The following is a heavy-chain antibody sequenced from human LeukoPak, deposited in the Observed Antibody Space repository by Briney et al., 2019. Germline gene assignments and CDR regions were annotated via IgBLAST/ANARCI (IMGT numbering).Heavy chain of an antibody. CDR3: ARDHDYGGFGY. CDR2: IKQDGSEK. Sequence: PGXXLRLSCAASGFTFSSYWMSWVRQAPGKGLEWVANIKQDGSEKYYVDSVKGRFTISRDNAKNSLYLQMNSLRAEDTAVYYCARDHDYGGFGYWGQGTLVTVSS. D-gene: IGHD4-17*01. V-gene: IGHV3-7*01. CDR1: GFTFSSYW. J-gene: IGHJ4*02.